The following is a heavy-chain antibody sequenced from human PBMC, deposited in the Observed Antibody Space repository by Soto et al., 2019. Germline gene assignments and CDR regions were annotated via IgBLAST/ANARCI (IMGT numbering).Heavy chain of an antibody. CDR3: AREPVAGLDY. CDR1: GFTFSTYT. V-gene: IGHV3-66*01. CDR2: IYSGGST. D-gene: IGHD6-19*01. Sequence: PGGSLRLSCVASGFTFSTYTMSWFRQAPGKGLEWVSVIYSGGSTYYADSVKGRFTISRDNSKNTLYLQMNSLRAEDTAVYYCAREPVAGLDYWGQGTLVTVSS. J-gene: IGHJ4*02.